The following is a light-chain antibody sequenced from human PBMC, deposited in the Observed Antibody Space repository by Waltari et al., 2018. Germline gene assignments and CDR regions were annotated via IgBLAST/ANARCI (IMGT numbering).Light chain of an antibody. CDR3: MQSLQALWT. Sequence: DIVMTQFPVSLPVPPGAPASISCSSSQSLLHSNGNNYLDWYLQKPGQSPQLLINLGSNRASGVPDRFSGSGSGTDFTLKISRVEAEDVGVYYCMQSLQALWTFGPGTKVEFK. CDR1: QSLLHSNGNNY. CDR2: LGS. J-gene: IGKJ1*01. V-gene: IGKV2-28*01.